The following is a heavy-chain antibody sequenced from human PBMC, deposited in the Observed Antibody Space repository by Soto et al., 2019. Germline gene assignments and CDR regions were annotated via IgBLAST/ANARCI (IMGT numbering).Heavy chain of an antibody. CDR2: MSKIGGTV. D-gene: IGHD6-6*01. V-gene: IGHV3-11*01. CDR1: GFTFSDHY. Sequence: QVQLVESGVGLGKTGGSLRLSCAASGFTFSDHYMTWVRQAPGKGLEWVSSMSKIGGTVRYADSVKGRFTISRDNAKNSLYLQMNSLRVEATAGYYCARDSLAARDFGIDVWGAGTTVAVSS. CDR3: ARDSLAARDFGIDV. J-gene: IGHJ6*02.